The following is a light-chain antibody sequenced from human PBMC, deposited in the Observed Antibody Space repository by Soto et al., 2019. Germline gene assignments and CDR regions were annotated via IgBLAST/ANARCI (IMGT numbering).Light chain of an antibody. CDR2: EGS. Sequence: QSVLTQPASVSGSPGQSITISCTGTSSDVGSYNLVSWYQQHPGKAPKLMIYEGSKRPSGVSNRFPGSKSGNTASLTISGLQAEDEADYYCCSYAGSYVFGTGTRSPS. J-gene: IGLJ1*01. CDR1: SSDVGSYNL. V-gene: IGLV2-23*01. CDR3: CSYAGSYV.